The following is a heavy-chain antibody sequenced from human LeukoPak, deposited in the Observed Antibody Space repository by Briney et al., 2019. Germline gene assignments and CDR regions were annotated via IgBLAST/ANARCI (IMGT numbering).Heavy chain of an antibody. J-gene: IGHJ5*02. D-gene: IGHD6-19*01. CDR2: ISGSGGST. Sequence: GGSLRLSCAASGFTFSIYAMSWVRQAPGKGLEWVSAISGSGGSTYYADSVKGRFTISRDNSKNTLYLQMNSLRAEDTAVYYCAKDRSSGWYRYWFDPWGQGTLVTVSS. CDR3: AKDRSSGWYRYWFDP. CDR1: GFTFSIYA. V-gene: IGHV3-23*01.